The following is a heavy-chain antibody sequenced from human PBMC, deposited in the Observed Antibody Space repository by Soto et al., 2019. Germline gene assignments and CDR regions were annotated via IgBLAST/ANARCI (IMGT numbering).Heavy chain of an antibody. Sequence: PGGSLRLSCAASGFTFSSYGMHWVRQAPGKGLEWVAVISYSGSNIYYADSVKGRFTISRDNSKNSLFLQMNSLRAEDTAVYYCARAGAIAVEPAFDIWGQGTMVTV. CDR2: ISYSGSNI. J-gene: IGHJ3*02. CDR1: GFTFSSYG. V-gene: IGHV3-30*03. CDR3: ARAGAIAVEPAFDI. D-gene: IGHD6-19*01.